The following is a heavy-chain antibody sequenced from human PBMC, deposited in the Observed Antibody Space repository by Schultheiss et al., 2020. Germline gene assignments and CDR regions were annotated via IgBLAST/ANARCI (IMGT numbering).Heavy chain of an antibody. CDR3: ARGAYAGYDSGNFYGMDV. Sequence: GESLKISCEASGFTFKTYGLHWVRQAPGKGLEWVSFISSSASYIFYADSVKGRFTISRDNAKNSLFLQMDRLRAEDTAVYYCARGAYAGYDSGNFYGMDVWGQGTTVTVSS. CDR2: ISSSASYI. CDR1: GFTFKTYG. V-gene: IGHV3-21*01. J-gene: IGHJ6*02. D-gene: IGHD5-12*01.